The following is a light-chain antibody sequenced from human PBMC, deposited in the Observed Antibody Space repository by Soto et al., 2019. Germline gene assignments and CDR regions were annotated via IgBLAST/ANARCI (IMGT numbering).Light chain of an antibody. V-gene: IGKV3-15*01. Sequence: EIVLTQSLATLSVFSGARATLSSRASQSVSSNLAWYQQKPGQAPRLLIYGASTRATGIPARFSGSGSGTDFTLTISSLQSEDFAVYYCQQYNNWPWTFGQGTKVDIK. CDR2: GAS. J-gene: IGKJ1*01. CDR3: QQYNNWPWT. CDR1: QSVSSN.